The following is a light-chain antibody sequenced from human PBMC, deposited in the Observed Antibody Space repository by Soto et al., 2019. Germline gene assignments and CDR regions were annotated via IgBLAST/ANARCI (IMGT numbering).Light chain of an antibody. CDR1: QSVSSN. CDR3: QQYNNCPPT. Sequence: EIVMTQSPATLSVSPGERATLSCRASQSVSSNLAWYQQKPGQAPRLLIYGASTRATGIPARFSGSGSGTEFTLTISSLQSEDFAVYYCQQYNNCPPTFGHGTKV. CDR2: GAS. J-gene: IGKJ1*01. V-gene: IGKV3-15*01.